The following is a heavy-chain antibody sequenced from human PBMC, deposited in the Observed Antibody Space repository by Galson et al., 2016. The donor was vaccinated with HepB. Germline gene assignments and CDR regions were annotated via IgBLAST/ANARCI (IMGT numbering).Heavy chain of an antibody. Sequence: SLRLSCAGSGFLFRGYGMHWVRQAPGKGLEWVAADSMDGRRKFYSDSVRGRFTISRDNSNNMLFLQMDSLRPDDTAVYYCAKRHEFCPPVGCSVDYWGQGSLVSFAS. J-gene: IGHJ4*02. CDR3: AKRHEFCPPVGCSVDY. D-gene: IGHD3-10*02. CDR1: GFLFRGYG. CDR2: DSMDGRRK. V-gene: IGHV3-30*18.